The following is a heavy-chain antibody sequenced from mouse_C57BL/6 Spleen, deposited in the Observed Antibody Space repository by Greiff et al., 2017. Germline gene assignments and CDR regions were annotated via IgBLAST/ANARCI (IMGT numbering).Heavy chain of an antibody. CDR2: IDPSDSYT. J-gene: IGHJ3*01. D-gene: IGHD2-4*01. CDR3: ARTLYDYDGFAY. Sequence: QVQLQQPGAELVMPGASVKMSCKASGYTFTSYWMHWVKQRPGQGLEWIGEIDPSDSYTNYNQKFKGKSTLTVDKSSSTSYMQLSSLTSEDSAVYYCARTLYDYDGFAYWGQGTLVTVSA. CDR1: GYTFTSYW. V-gene: IGHV1-69*01.